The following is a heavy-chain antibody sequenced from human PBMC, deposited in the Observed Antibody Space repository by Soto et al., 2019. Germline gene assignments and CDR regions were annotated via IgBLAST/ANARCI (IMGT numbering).Heavy chain of an antibody. J-gene: IGHJ4*02. D-gene: IGHD4-17*01. V-gene: IGHV3-23*01. CDR3: AKGSYGEYDY. Sequence: GGSLRLSCAASGFTFSSSAMSWVRQAPGKGLEWVSAITGTGGGTYYADSVRGRFTISRDNFKNTLYLQMNSLRAEDTAVYYCAKGSYGEYDYWGQGTLVTVSS. CDR1: GFTFSSSA. CDR2: ITGTGGGT.